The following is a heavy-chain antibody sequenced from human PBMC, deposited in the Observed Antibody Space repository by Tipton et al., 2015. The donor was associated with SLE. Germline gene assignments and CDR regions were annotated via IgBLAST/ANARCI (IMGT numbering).Heavy chain of an antibody. Sequence: SLRLSCAASGFTFSTYSMSWVRQAPGKGLEWVSAITGRADNTYYADSVKGRFTISRDNSKNTLYLQMNSLRAEDTAVYYCAKGGTTVTTWGPWGQGTLVTVSS. CDR3: AKGGTTVTTWGP. CDR2: ITGRADNT. CDR1: GFTFSTYS. D-gene: IGHD4-17*01. J-gene: IGHJ5*02. V-gene: IGHV3-23*01.